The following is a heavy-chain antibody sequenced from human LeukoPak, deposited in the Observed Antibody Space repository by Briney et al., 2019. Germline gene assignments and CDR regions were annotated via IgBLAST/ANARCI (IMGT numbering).Heavy chain of an antibody. V-gene: IGHV1-8*01. CDR1: GYTFTSYD. J-gene: IGHJ5*02. Sequence: ASVKVSCKASGYTFTSYDINWERQATGQGLEWMGWMNPNSGNTGYAQKFQGRVTMTRNTSISTAYLELSSLRSEDTAVYYCARGRITGTTEWFDPWGQGTLVTVSS. D-gene: IGHD1-20*01. CDR3: ARGRITGTTEWFDP. CDR2: MNPNSGNT.